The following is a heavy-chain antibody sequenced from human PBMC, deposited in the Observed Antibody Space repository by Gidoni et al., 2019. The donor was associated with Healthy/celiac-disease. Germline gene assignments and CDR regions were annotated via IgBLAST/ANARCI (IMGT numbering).Heavy chain of an antibody. Sequence: QVQLVQSGAEVKKPGASVKVSCKASGYTFTGYYMHWLRQAPGQGLEWMGWINPNSGGTNYAQKFQGWVTMTRDTSISTAYMELSRLRSDDTAVYYCAITRGYSYGSFDYWGQGTLVTVSS. J-gene: IGHJ4*02. CDR2: INPNSGGT. V-gene: IGHV1-2*04. D-gene: IGHD5-18*01. CDR3: AITRGYSYGSFDY. CDR1: GYTFTGYY.